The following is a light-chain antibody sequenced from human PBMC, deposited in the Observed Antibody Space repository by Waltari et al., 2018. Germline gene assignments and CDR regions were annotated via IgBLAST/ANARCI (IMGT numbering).Light chain of an antibody. Sequence: IVLTQSPATLSLSPGERATLSCRASQTISTNLAWYQQKPGQAPRLLIFGASTRATGIPARFSGSGSGTEFTLTISSLQSEDFAIYYCQQYNLWPLTFGGGTTVEI. CDR2: GAS. CDR1: QTISTN. J-gene: IGKJ4*01. V-gene: IGKV3-15*01. CDR3: QQYNLWPLT.